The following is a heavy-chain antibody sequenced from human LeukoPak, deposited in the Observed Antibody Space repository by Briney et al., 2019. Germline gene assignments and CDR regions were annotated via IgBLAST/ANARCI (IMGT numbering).Heavy chain of an antibody. D-gene: IGHD3-22*01. CDR2: IGGSGTRT. J-gene: IGHJ4*02. CDR3: ARDGSGYSDPVDY. CDR1: GFTFTTYG. Sequence: GGSLRLSCSASGFTFTTYGMNWVRQAPGKGLEWVSGIGGSGTRTYYADSVKGRFTISRDNFKNTLYLQMNSLRAEDSAVYYCARDGSGYSDPVDYWGQGTLVTVSS. V-gene: IGHV3-23*01.